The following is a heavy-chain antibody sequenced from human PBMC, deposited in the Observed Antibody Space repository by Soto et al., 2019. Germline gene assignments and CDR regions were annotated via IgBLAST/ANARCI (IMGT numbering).Heavy chain of an antibody. V-gene: IGHV3-21*01. Sequence: PGGSLRLSCAASGFTFSSYSMNWVRQAPGKGPEWVSSISSSSSYIYYADSVKGRFTISRDNAKNSLYLQMNSLRAEDTAVYYCARDPGTGTTYYYYMDVWGKGTTVTVS. CDR2: ISSSSSYI. CDR1: GFTFSSYS. CDR3: ARDPGTGTTYYYYMDV. J-gene: IGHJ6*03. D-gene: IGHD1-7*01.